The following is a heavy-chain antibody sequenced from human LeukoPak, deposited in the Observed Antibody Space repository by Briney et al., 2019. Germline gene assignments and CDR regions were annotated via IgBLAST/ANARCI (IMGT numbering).Heavy chain of an antibody. V-gene: IGHV3-21*01. CDR2: ISSSSSYI. CDR1: GFTFSSYS. CDR3: ARATDDFWSGYYGY. J-gene: IGHJ4*02. D-gene: IGHD3-3*01. Sequence: GGSLRLSWAASGFTFSSYSMNWVRQAPGKGLEWLSSISSSSSYIYYADSVKGRFTISSDNAKNSLYLQMNSLRAEDTAVYYCARATDDFWSGYYGYWGQGTLVTVSS.